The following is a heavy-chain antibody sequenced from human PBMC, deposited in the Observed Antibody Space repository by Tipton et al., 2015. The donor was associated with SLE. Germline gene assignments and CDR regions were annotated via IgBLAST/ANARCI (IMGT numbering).Heavy chain of an antibody. V-gene: IGHV3-33*01. J-gene: IGHJ3*02. CDR1: GFTFSSYG. CDR2: IWYDGSNK. CDR3: ASPDWPNAFDI. D-gene: IGHD2-21*01. Sequence: SLRLSCAASGFTFSSYGMHWVRQAPGKGLEWVAVIWYDGSNKYYADSVKGRFTISRDNSKNTLYLQMNSLRAEDTAVYYCASPDWPNAFDIWGQGTMVTVSS.